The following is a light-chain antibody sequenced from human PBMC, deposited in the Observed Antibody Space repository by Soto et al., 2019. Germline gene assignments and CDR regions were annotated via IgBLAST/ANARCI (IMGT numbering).Light chain of an antibody. J-gene: IGKJ4*01. CDR3: QPYNNWPLT. Sequence: EIVLTQSPGTLSLSPGERATLSCRASQSITSNYLAWYQQKPGQAPRLLIYGPSSRAIGIPHRFSGSGSGPEFTLTINSLQSEDFAIYYCQPYNNWPLTFGGGTKVESK. CDR1: QSITSNY. V-gene: IGKV3-20*01. CDR2: GPS.